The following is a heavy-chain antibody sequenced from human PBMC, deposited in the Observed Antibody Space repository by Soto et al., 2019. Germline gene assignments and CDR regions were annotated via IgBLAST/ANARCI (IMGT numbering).Heavy chain of an antibody. CDR1: GYTFTSYG. CDR2: ISAYNGNT. D-gene: IGHD3-22*01. V-gene: IGHV1-18*04. J-gene: IGHJ4*02. Sequence: ASEKVSCKASGYTFTSYGISWVRQAPGQGLEWMGWISAYNGNTNYAQKLQGRVTMTTDTSTSTAYMELRSLRSDDTAVYYCARDSYYYDSSGYPYFDYRGQGTLVTVSS. CDR3: ARDSYYYDSSGYPYFDY.